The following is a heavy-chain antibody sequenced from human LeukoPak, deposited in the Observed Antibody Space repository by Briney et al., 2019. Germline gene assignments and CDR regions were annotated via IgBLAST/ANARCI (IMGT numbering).Heavy chain of an antibody. CDR2: ISAYNGNT. J-gene: IGHJ4*02. CDR1: GYTFTSYG. CDR3: ARVAWTPYGSGNGNDY. D-gene: IGHD3-10*01. Sequence: ASVKVSCKASGYTFTSYGISWVRQAPGQGLEWMGWISAYNGNTNYAQKLQGRVTMTTDTSTSTAYMELRSLRSDDTAVYYCARVAWTPYGSGNGNDYWGQGTLVTVSS. V-gene: IGHV1-18*01.